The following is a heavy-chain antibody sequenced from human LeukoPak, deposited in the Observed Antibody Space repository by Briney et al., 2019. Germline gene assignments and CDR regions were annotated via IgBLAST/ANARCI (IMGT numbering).Heavy chain of an antibody. CDR3: ARDLSGGGLDY. D-gene: IGHD3-10*01. CDR1: GFTFSVSV. V-gene: IGHV3-64*01. CDR2: ISSNGGST. Sequence: PGGSLRLSCAASGFTFSVSVMHWVRQAPGKGLEYVSVISSNGGSTSYANSVKGRFTISRDNSKNTLYLQMGSLRAEDMAVYYCARDLSGGGLDYWGQGILVTVSS. J-gene: IGHJ4*02.